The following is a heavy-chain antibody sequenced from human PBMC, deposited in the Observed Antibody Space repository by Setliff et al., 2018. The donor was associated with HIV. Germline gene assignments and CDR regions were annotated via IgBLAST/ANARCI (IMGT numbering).Heavy chain of an antibody. CDR2: IVVGSGNT. CDR3: ARDYYDSSGYIFFPGLPDY. V-gene: IGHV1-58*01. Sequence: SVKVSCKASGFTFTSSAVQWVRQARGQRLEWIGWIVVGSGNTNYAQKFQGRVTMTRDTSISTAYLELSRLRSDETAVYYCARDYYDSSGYIFFPGLPDYWGQGTLVTVSS. D-gene: IGHD3-22*01. J-gene: IGHJ4*02. CDR1: GFTFTSSA.